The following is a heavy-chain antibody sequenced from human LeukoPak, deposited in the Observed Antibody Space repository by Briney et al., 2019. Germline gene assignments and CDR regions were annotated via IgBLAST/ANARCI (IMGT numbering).Heavy chain of an antibody. D-gene: IGHD3-16*01. CDR3: AKWGPRGLFDY. CDR1: GFPFRSYA. V-gene: IGHV3-23*01. J-gene: IGHJ4*02. CDR2: ITGSGGST. Sequence: PGGSLTLSRSPSGFPFRSYAMSWARHAPGEGLEWVSAITGSGGSTYYADSVKGRFTISRDDSKTTLYLQMNSLRAEDTAVYYCAKWGPRGLFDYWGQGTLVTVSS.